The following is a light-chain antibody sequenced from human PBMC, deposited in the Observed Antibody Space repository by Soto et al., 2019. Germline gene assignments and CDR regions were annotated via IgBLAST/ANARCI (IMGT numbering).Light chain of an antibody. Sequence: DVVMTQSPLSLPVTLGQPASISCWSSQSLVYSDGNAYLNWFQQRPGQSPRRLIYKASNRDSGVPDRFSGSGSGTDFTLQISRVEAEDVGVYSCMQGTHWPPTFGRGTRVEIK. CDR1: QSLVYSDGNAY. J-gene: IGKJ1*01. V-gene: IGKV2-30*01. CDR2: KAS. CDR3: MQGTHWPPT.